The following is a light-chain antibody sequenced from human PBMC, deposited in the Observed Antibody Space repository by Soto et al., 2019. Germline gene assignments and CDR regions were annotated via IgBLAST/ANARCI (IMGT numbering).Light chain of an antibody. CDR2: GNT. J-gene: IGLJ1*01. CDR3: QSYDSSLSGYV. V-gene: IGLV1-40*01. CDR1: SSNIGAGYD. Sequence: QSALTQPPSVSGAPGQGVTISCTGSSSNIGAGYDVHWYQHLPGTAPKLLIYGNTNRPSGVPDRFSGSKSGTSASLAITGLQAEDEADYYCQSYDSSLSGYVFGTGTKVTVL.